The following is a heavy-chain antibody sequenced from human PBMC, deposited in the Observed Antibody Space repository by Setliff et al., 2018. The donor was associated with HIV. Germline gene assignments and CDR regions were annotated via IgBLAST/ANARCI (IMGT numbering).Heavy chain of an antibody. D-gene: IGHD3-22*01. V-gene: IGHV3-21*06. Sequence: PGGSLRLSCAASGFTVSSNYMSWVRQAPGKGLEWVSVITIGRGDVFYADSVQGRFTIFRDNDKNSLYLQLNSLRVEDTAVYYCAKDRYYYDSSGPTVQVAYYLDYWGQGTLVTVSS. CDR2: ITIGRGDV. CDR3: AKDRYYYDSSGPTVQVAYYLDY. J-gene: IGHJ4*02. CDR1: GFTVSSNY.